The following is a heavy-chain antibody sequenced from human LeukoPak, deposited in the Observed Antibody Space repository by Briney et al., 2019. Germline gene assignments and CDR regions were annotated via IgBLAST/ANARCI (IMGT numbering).Heavy chain of an antibody. CDR2: IYYSGST. CDR1: GGSISSGDYY. Sequence: PSQTLSLTCTVSGGSISSGDYYWSWIRQPPGKGPEWIGYIYYSGSTYYNPSLKSRVTISVDTSKNQFSLKLSSVTAADTAVYYCARSRIVVVPAAMELNWFDPWGQGTLVTVSS. J-gene: IGHJ5*02. CDR3: ARSRIVVVPAAMELNWFDP. D-gene: IGHD2-2*01. V-gene: IGHV4-30-4*08.